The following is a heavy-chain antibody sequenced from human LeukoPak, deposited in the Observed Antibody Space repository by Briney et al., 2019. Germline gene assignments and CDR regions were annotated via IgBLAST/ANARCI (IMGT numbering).Heavy chain of an antibody. CDR3: ARNSGWYGAS. D-gene: IGHD6-19*01. Sequence: GALRLSCAASGFTFSSYGMSWVRQAPGKGLEWVSAISGSGGSTYYADSVKGRLTISRDNSKNTLYLQLNSLRAEDTAVYYCARNSGWYGASWGQGTLVTVSS. J-gene: IGHJ4*02. CDR1: GFTFSSYG. CDR2: ISGSGGST. V-gene: IGHV3-23*01.